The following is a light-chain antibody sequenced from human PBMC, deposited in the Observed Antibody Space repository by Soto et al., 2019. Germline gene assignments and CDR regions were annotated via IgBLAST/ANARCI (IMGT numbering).Light chain of an antibody. J-gene: IGLJ3*02. Sequence: QSVLTQPPSASGTPGQRVPISCSGGSSNIGSNGVNWYQQLPGTAPKLLIHTTNQRPSGVPDRFSASKSGTSASLAISGLQSDDEADYYCAAWDARLNACVFGGGTKLTVL. V-gene: IGLV1-44*01. CDR1: SSNIGSNG. CDR3: AAWDARLNACV. CDR2: TTN.